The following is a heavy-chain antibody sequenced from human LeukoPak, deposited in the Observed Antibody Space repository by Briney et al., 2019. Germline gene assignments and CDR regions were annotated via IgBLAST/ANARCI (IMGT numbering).Heavy chain of an antibody. CDR1: GGTFSSYA. Sequence: ASVKVSCKASGGTFSSYAISWVRQAPRQGLEWMGGIIPIFGTANYAQKFQGRVTITADESTSTAYMELSSLRSEDTAVYYCARDVPHDYGDYDNWFDPWGQGTLVTVSS. V-gene: IGHV1-69*13. D-gene: IGHD4-17*01. CDR3: ARDVPHDYGDYDNWFDP. CDR2: IIPIFGTA. J-gene: IGHJ5*02.